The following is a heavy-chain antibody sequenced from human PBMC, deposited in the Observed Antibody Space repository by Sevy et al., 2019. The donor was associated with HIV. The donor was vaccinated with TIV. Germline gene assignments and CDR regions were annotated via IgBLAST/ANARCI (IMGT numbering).Heavy chain of an antibody. D-gene: IGHD2-2*01. CDR2: IYNNIGST. V-gene: IGHV4-59*08. CDR3: ARGAVVIGAAATPVLDF. Sequence: SETLSLTCSVSDDSINSYYWSWIRQPPGKGLEWIGYIYNNIGSTSYNHSLTSLVTISVDTSKNQFSLTLTSVTAADTAAYYCARGAVVIGAAATPVLDFWGLGSLVTVSS. J-gene: IGHJ4*02. CDR1: DDSINSYY.